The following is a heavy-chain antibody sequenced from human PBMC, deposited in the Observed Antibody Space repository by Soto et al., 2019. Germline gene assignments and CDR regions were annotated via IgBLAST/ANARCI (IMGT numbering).Heavy chain of an antibody. CDR2: IYYSGST. CDR1: CGSLSSGGYC. J-gene: IGHJ3*02. V-gene: IGHV4-30-4*01. D-gene: IGHD3-22*01. CDR3: ARTVVVITLDAFDI. Sequence: ASETLCLTCTVSCGSLSSGGYCWGWVRQPPGKGLEWIGYIYYSGSTYYNPSLKSRVTISVDTSKNQFSLKLSSVTAADTAVYYCARTVVVITLDAFDIWGQGTMVTVSS.